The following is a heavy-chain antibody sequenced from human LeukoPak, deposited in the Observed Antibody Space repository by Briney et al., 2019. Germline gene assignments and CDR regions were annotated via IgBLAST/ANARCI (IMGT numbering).Heavy chain of an antibody. J-gene: IGHJ4*02. CDR3: ARDSWNYGLLDS. D-gene: IGHD1-7*01. CDR1: RFTFSTYG. V-gene: IGHV3-33*01. CDR2: IWYDGSNK. Sequence: GESLRLSCAASRFTFSTYGIHWVRHAPGKGLEWVAVIWYDGSNKYYADSVKGRFTISRDNSKNTLYLQMNSLRAEDTAVYYCARDSWNYGLLDSWGQGTLVTVSS.